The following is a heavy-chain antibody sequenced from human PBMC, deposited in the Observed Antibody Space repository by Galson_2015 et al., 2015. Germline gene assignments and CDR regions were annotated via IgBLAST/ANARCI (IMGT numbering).Heavy chain of an antibody. V-gene: IGHV3-48*03. CDR1: GFTFSSYE. CDR3: ARARGGDPRNWYFDL. Sequence: SLRLSCAASGFTFSSYEMNWVRQAPGKGLEWVSYISSSGSTIYYADSVEGRFTISRDNAKNSLYLQMNSLRAEDTAVYYCARARGGDPRNWYFDLWGRGTLVTVSS. CDR2: ISSSGSTI. D-gene: IGHD3-16*01. J-gene: IGHJ2*01.